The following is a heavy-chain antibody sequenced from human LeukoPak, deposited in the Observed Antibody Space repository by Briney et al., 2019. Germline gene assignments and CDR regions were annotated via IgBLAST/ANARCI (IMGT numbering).Heavy chain of an antibody. CDR1: GFTFSSYS. J-gene: IGHJ6*02. V-gene: IGHV3-21*01. CDR2: ISSSSSYI. D-gene: IGHD1-14*01. Sequence: PGGSLRLSCAASGFTFSSYSMNWVRQAPGKGLEWVSSISSSSSYIYYADSVKGRFTISRDNAKNSLYLQMNSLRAEDTAVYYCATPTAGPSSYYGMDVWGQGTTVTVSS. CDR3: ATPTAGPSSYYGMDV.